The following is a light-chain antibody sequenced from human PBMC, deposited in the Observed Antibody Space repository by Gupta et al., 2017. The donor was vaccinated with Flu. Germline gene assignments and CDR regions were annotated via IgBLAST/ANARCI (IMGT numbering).Light chain of an antibody. CDR2: GAS. CDR1: QSVSSN. Sequence: GERATLSCRASQSVSSNLAWYQQKPGQAPRLLIYGASTRATGIPARFSGSGSGTEFTLTISSLQSEDFAVYYCQQYNNFALTFGGGTKVEIK. J-gene: IGKJ4*01. V-gene: IGKV3-15*01. CDR3: QQYNNFALT.